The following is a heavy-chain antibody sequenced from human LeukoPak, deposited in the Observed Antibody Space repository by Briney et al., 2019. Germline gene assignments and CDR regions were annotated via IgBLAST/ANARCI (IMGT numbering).Heavy chain of an antibody. D-gene: IGHD6-6*01. Sequence: SVKVSCKASGYTFTGYYMHWVRQAPGQGLEWMGWINTNSGGTNYAQKFQGRVTMTRDTSISTAYMELSRLRSDDTAVYYCARVRGYSSSSFGYWGQGTLVTVSS. V-gene: IGHV1-2*02. J-gene: IGHJ4*02. CDR3: ARVRGYSSSSFGY. CDR2: INTNSGGT. CDR1: GYTFTGYY.